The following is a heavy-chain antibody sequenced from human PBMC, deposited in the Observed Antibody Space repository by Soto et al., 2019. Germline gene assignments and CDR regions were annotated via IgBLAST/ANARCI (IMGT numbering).Heavy chain of an antibody. J-gene: IGHJ6*02. CDR2: INSDGSST. CDR3: ASPYMYSSGLYFYGMDV. CDR1: GFTFSSYW. V-gene: IGHV3-74*01. Sequence: EVQRVESGGGLVQPGGSLRLSCAASGFTFSSYWMHWVRQAPGKGLVWVSRINSDGSSTSYADSVKGRFTISRDNAKNTVYLQMNSLIAEDTAVYYCASPYMYSSGLYFYGMDVWGQGTTVTVSS. D-gene: IGHD6-19*01.